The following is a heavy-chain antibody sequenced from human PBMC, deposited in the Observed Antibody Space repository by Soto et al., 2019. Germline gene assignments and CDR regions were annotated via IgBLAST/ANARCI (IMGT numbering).Heavy chain of an antibody. D-gene: IGHD5-12*01. CDR2: ITAATGTT. CDR1: GFTFGSYG. Sequence: GGSLRLSCAASGFTFGSYGMTWVRQAPGKGLECVSGITAATGTTYYADSVKGRFTISRDLSTNTLFLQMNSLRAADSAVYYCAKAKGRSNFYYSGLDVWGQGTTGTVSS. CDR3: AKAKGRSNFYYSGLDV. V-gene: IGHV3-23*01. J-gene: IGHJ6*02.